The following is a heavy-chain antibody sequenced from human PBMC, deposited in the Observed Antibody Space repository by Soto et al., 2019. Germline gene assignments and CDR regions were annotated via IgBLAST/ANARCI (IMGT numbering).Heavy chain of an antibody. CDR1: GYTLTAYY. J-gene: IGHJ6*02. V-gene: IGHV1-69*13. CDR3: ARNGISYGMDV. D-gene: IGHD2-15*01. CDR2: IIPIFGTA. Sequence: ASVKVSCKAPGYTLTAYYINWVRQAPGHEREWMGGIIPIFGTANYAQKFQGRVTITADESTSTAYMELSGLRSEDTAVYYCARNGISYGMDVWGQGTTVTVSS.